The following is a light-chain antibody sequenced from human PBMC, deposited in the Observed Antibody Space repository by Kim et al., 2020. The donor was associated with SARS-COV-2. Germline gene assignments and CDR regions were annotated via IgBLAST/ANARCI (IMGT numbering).Light chain of an antibody. J-gene: IGLJ3*02. CDR3: NSRDSSGNHLGV. CDR2: GKN. V-gene: IGLV3-19*01. CDR1: RLRSYD. Sequence: GQTGRITCKGDRLRSYDASGYQQKPGQAPVLVIYGKNNRPSGIPDRFSGSSSGNTASLTITGAQAEDEADYYCNSRDSSGNHLGVFGGWTQLTVL.